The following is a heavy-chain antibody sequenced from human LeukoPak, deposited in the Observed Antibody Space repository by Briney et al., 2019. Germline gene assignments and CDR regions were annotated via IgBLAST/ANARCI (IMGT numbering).Heavy chain of an antibody. D-gene: IGHD6-19*01. V-gene: IGHV1-46*01. J-gene: IGHJ4*02. CDR1: GYTFTSYY. CDR2: INPSGGST. Sequence: ASLKVSCKASGYTFTSYYMHWERQAPGQRLEWMGIINPSGGSTSYAQKFQGRVTMTRDTSTSTVYMELSSLRSEDTAVYYCARGYSSGWYGVDYWGQGTLVTVSP. CDR3: ARGYSSGWYGVDY.